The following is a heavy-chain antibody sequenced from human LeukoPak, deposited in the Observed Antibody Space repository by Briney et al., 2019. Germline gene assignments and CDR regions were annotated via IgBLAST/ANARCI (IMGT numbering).Heavy chain of an antibody. CDR3: ARGDGLDP. CDR2: ISRTSSTI. J-gene: IGHJ5*02. V-gene: IGHV3-48*02. Sequence: GGSLRLSCAASGFTFSSDSMNWVRQAPGKGLEWISYISRTSSTIYYADSVKGRLTISRDNARNSLYLQMNSLRDEDTAVYYCARGDGLDPWGQGTLVTVSS. CDR1: GFTFSSDS. D-gene: IGHD3/OR15-3a*01.